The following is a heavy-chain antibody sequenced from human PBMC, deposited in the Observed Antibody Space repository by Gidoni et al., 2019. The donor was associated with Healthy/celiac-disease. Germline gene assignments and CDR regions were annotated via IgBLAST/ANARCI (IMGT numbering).Heavy chain of an antibody. V-gene: IGHV1-46*01. CDR3: ARDCTLGDYYFDY. J-gene: IGHJ4*02. D-gene: IGHD4-17*01. Sequence: QLVQSGAEVKTPRTSAKVSRTTSGYTFTTYYLHWVRQAPGQGLEWIGIINPSGGSTSYEQKCQGRFTMTRDTSTSTVYMGLSSLRSEDTAVYYCARDCTLGDYYFDYWGQGTRVTVSS. CDR2: INPSGGST. CDR1: GYTFTTYY.